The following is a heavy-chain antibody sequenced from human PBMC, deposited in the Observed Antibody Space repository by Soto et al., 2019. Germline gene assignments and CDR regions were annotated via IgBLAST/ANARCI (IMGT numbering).Heavy chain of an antibody. D-gene: IGHD6-13*01. V-gene: IGHV1-3*01. CDR1: GYTFTSYG. CDR2: INAANGDT. Sequence: ASVKVSCKAPGYTFTSYGIHWVRQAPGQRLEWMGWINAANGDTKYSPKFQGRVTITRDTSASTAYMELSSLRSEDTAVYYCVRRHVSATGIDWFDPWGQGTLVTVSS. J-gene: IGHJ5*02. CDR3: VRRHVSATGIDWFDP.